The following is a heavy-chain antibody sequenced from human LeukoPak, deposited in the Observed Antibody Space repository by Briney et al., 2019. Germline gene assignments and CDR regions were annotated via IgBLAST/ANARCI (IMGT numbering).Heavy chain of an antibody. CDR2: INPNSGGT. V-gene: IGHV1-2*02. Sequence: ASVKVSCKASGYTFTGYYMHWVRQAPGRGLEWMGWINPNSGGTNYAQKFQGRVTMTRDTSISTAYMELSRLRSDDTAVYYCARDLGSGGLRFDYWGQGTLVTVSS. CDR1: GYTFTGYY. J-gene: IGHJ4*02. D-gene: IGHD2-15*01. CDR3: ARDLGSGGLRFDY.